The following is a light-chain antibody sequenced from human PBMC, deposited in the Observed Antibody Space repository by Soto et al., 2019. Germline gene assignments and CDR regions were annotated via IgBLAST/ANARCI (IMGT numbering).Light chain of an antibody. CDR3: QQGNSFPRT. CDR1: QGIGGW. J-gene: IGKJ4*01. CDR2: AAS. V-gene: IGKV1-12*01. Sequence: DIQMTQPPSSVSASVGDRVTITCRARQGIGGWLAWYQQKSGKAPKLLIYAASSLQSGVPSRFSGSGSGTDFTLTISSLQPEDFATYYCQQGNSFPRTFGGGTKVEIK.